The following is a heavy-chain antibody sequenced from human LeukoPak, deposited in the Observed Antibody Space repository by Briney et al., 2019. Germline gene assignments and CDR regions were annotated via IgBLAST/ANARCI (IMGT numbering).Heavy chain of an antibody. CDR2: ISYDGSNK. CDR3: ARALSSSWPPGGY. CDR1: GFTFSSYA. Sequence: GGSLRLSCAASGFTFSSYAMHWVRQAPGKGLEWVAVISYDGSNKYYADSVKGRFTISRDNSRNTLCLQMNSLRTEDTAVYYCARALSSSWPPGGYWGQGTLVTVSS. V-gene: IGHV3-30-3*01. J-gene: IGHJ4*02. D-gene: IGHD6-13*01.